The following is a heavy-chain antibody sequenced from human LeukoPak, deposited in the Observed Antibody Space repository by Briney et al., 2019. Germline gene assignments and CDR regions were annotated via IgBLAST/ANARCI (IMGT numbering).Heavy chain of an antibody. Sequence: GASVKVSCKASGYTFTSYDINWVRQASGQGLEWMGWMNPNSGNTASAQKFQGRVTMTTNTSISPAYLELTGLRSEDTAMYFCARKGLLGSGKPWFDPWGQGTLVTVSS. D-gene: IGHD2-15*01. CDR1: GYTFTSYD. CDR3: ARKGLLGSGKPWFDP. J-gene: IGHJ5*02. CDR2: MNPNSGNT. V-gene: IGHV1-8*01.